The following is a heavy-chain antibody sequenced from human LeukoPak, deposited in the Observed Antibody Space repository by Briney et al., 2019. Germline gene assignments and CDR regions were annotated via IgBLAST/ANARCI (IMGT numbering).Heavy chain of an antibody. D-gene: IGHD6-13*01. V-gene: IGHV3-23*01. CDR1: GFTFSSYA. CDR3: AKTDSSSWYVSNWFDP. J-gene: IGHJ5*02. CDR2: ISGSGGST. Sequence: GGSLRLSCAASGFTFSSYAMSWVRQAPGKGLEWVSAISGSGGSTYYADSVKGRFTISRDNFKNTLYLQMNSLRAEDTAVYYCAKTDSSSWYVSNWFDPWGQGTLVTVSS.